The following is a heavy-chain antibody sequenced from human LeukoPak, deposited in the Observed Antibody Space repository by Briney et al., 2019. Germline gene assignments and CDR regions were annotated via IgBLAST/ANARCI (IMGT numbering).Heavy chain of an antibody. CDR1: GFPFSSYA. V-gene: IGHV3-15*01. Sequence: PGGSLRLSCAASGFPFSSYAMSWVRQAPGKGLEWVGRFKSKTDGGATDYAAPVKGRFTISRDVSKTTLFLQMNSLKTEDTAVYYCTADNCGSTSCYAHYWGQGTLVTVSS. D-gene: IGHD2-2*01. CDR3: TADNCGSTSCYAHY. CDR2: FKSKTDGGAT. J-gene: IGHJ4*02.